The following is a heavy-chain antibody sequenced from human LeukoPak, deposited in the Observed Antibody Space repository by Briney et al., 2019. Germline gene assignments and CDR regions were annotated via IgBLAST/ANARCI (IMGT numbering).Heavy chain of an antibody. J-gene: IGHJ6*03. V-gene: IGHV1-69*05. Sequence: ASVKVSCKASGGTFSGYAISWVRQAPGQGLEWMGGIIPIFGTANYAQKFQGRVTITTDESTSTAYMELSSLRSADTAVYYCARGVIIVGATLNNYYYYYMDVWGKGTTVTVSS. D-gene: IGHD1-26*01. CDR3: ARGVIIVGATLNNYYYYYMDV. CDR2: IIPIFGTA. CDR1: GGTFSGYA.